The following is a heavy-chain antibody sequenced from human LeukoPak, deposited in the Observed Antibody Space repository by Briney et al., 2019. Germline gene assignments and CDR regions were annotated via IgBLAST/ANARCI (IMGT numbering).Heavy chain of an antibody. J-gene: IGHJ4*02. V-gene: IGHV4-4*07. CDR2: IYSSGVN. D-gene: IGHD3-10*01. CDR1: ADFNYHLY. CDR3: ARDGNLVRGIIKRGHLDF. Sequence: SETLSLKCTASADFNYHLYWIRQRQSAGKGLEGIGHIYSSGVNNYNPSLKSRVSMSVDRSMRQFSLTLTSMTPADTAVYYCARDGNLVRGIIKRGHLDFWGQGILVMVSS.